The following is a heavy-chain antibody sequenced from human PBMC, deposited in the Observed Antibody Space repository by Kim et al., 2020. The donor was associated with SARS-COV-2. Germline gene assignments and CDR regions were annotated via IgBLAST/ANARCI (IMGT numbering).Heavy chain of an antibody. CDR1: GYTFTRYG. CDR3: ATNRDSSGGSGSSFDF. V-gene: IGHV1-8*01. D-gene: IGHD3-10*01. J-gene: IGHJ4*02. Sequence: ASVKVSCKASGYTFTRYGINWVRQATGQGLEWMGWMHPNSANTGYAQKFQDRVTMTRDTSISTAYMELTSLRSEDTAVYYCATNRDSSGGSGSSFDFLGQGTLVTFSS. CDR2: MHPNSANT.